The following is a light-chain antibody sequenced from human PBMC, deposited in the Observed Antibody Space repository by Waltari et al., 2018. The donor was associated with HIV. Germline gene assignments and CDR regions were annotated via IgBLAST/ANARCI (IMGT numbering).Light chain of an antibody. CDR1: QNGDNY. V-gene: IGKV3-11*01. Sequence: EIVLTQSPDTLSLSPGERASRSCLASQNGDNYLDWYQHKHGQAPSLLIYDASPRADDISRNFSGSGSGTEFTLTITSLRLEDFAVYYCQQRLVWPHTFGPGTKLQIK. J-gene: IGKJ2*01. CDR3: QQRLVWPHT. CDR2: DAS.